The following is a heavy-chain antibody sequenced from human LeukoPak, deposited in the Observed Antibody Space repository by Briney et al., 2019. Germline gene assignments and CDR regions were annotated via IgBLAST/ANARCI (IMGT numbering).Heavy chain of an antibody. CDR1: GFTFSDYY. Sequence: PAGTLRLSSAASGFTFSDYYMGWIRPAPGQGLEWGSYISSSGTTIYYADSLKGRFTMSRDNAKNSLYLQMNSLRAEDTAVYYCARDPYSGSRVGSHTWFDPWGQGTLVTVSS. CDR3: ARDPYSGSRVGSHTWFDP. CDR2: ISSSGTTI. D-gene: IGHD1-26*01. J-gene: IGHJ5*02. V-gene: IGHV3-11*04.